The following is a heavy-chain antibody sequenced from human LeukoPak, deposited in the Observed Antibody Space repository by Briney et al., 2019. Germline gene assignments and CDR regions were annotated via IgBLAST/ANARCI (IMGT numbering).Heavy chain of an antibody. CDR1: GGSISSGDYY. Sequence: SETLSLTCTVSGGSISSGDYYWSWIRQPPGKGLEWIGYIYYSGSTNYNPSLKSRVTISVDTSKNQFSLKLSSVTAADTAVYYCARDRRVVVPAAMPDYYYYYMDVWGKGTTVTVSS. V-gene: IGHV4-61*08. CDR3: ARDRRVVVPAAMPDYYYYYMDV. CDR2: IYYSGST. D-gene: IGHD2-2*01. J-gene: IGHJ6*03.